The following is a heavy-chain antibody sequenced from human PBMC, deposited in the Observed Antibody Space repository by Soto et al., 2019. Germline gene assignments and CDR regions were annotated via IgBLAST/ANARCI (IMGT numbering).Heavy chain of an antibody. D-gene: IGHD6-19*01. Sequence: QVQLQQWGAGLLKPSETLSLTCAVYGGSFSGYYWSWIRPPPGKGLEWIGEINHSGTTNYNPSLKRRATISVDTSRNQFSLKLSSWTAADTAVYYCARGLTVAGWFDPWVQGTLVTVSS. CDR1: GGSFSGYY. V-gene: IGHV4-34*01. J-gene: IGHJ5*02. CDR2: INHSGTT. CDR3: ARGLTVAGWFDP.